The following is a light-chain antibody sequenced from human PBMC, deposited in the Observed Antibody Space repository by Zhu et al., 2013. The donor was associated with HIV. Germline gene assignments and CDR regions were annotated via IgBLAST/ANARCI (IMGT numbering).Light chain of an antibody. CDR3: QHYGGSPFT. V-gene: IGKV3-20*01. CDR1: QSVDSKF. CDR2: GAS. Sequence: DIVLTQSPGTLSLSPGDTATLSCRASQSVDSKFVAWYQQKPGQAPSLLIYGASHTATGVPDRFSGGGSGTDFTLTIKRLQPEDFAVYFCQHYGGSPFTFGQGTKLEIK. J-gene: IGKJ2*01.